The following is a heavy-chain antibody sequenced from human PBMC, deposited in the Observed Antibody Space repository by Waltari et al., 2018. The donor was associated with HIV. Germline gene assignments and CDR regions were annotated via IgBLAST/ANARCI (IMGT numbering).Heavy chain of an antibody. D-gene: IGHD2-2*02. V-gene: IGHV4-31*03. J-gene: IGHJ6*02. Sequence: QVQLQESGPGLVKPSQTLSLPCPVSGGSISSGGYYWSWIRPPPGKGLEWIGYIYYSGSTYYNPSLKSRVTISVDTSKNQFSLKLSSVTAADTAVYYCARANRNYCSSTSCYTLWYYYGMDVWGQGTTVTVSS. CDR1: GGSISSGGYY. CDR2: IYYSGST. CDR3: ARANRNYCSSTSCYTLWYYYGMDV.